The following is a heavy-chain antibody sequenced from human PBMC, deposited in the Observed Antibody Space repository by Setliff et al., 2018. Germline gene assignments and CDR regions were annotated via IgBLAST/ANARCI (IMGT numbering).Heavy chain of an antibody. J-gene: IGHJ5*02. CDR3: ARTTGSTHNWLDP. Sequence: PSETLSLTCTVSGDSISSGSYHWSWIRKPAGKGLEWIGRIHPSGSTNYNPSLKSRVTISVDTSKNQFSLKVSSVTAADTAVYYRARTTGSTHNWLDPWGPGTLVTVSS. CDR2: IHPSGST. CDR1: GDSISSGSYH. V-gene: IGHV4-61*02. D-gene: IGHD1-1*01.